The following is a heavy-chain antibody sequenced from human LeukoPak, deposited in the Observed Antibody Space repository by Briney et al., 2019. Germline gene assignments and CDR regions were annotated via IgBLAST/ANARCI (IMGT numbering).Heavy chain of an antibody. J-gene: IGHJ4*02. CDR3: ARGDYGGFVDY. V-gene: IGHV4-34*01. CDR2: INHSGST. CDR1: GGSFSGCY. Sequence: PSETLSLTCAVYGGSFSGCYWSWIRQPPGKGLEWIGEINHSGSTNYNPSLKSRVTISVDTSKNQFSLKLSSVTAADTAVYYCARGDYGGFVDYWGQGTLVTVSS. D-gene: IGHD4-23*01.